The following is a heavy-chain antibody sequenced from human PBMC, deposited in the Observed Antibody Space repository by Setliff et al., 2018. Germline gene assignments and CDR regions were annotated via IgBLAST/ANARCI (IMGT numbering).Heavy chain of an antibody. CDR1: GGTFSSYA. D-gene: IGHD3-3*01. V-gene: IGHV1-69*06. J-gene: IGHJ6*03. Sequence: SVKVSCKASGGTFSSYAISWVRRAPGQGLEWMGRIIPIFGTANYAQKFQGRVTITADKSTSTAYMELSSLRSEDTAVYYCARGRHPPWSGYPYYYMDVWGKGTTVTVSS. CDR2: IIPIFGTA. CDR3: ARGRHPPWSGYPYYYMDV.